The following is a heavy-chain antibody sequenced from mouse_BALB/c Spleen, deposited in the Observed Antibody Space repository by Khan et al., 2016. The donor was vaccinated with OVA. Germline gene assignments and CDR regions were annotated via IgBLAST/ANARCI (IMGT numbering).Heavy chain of an antibody. CDR3: ARTARIKY. Sequence: VQLKESGPGLVKPSQSLSLTCTVTGYSITSGYGWNWIRQFPGNKLEWMGYTSYSGSTNYNPSLKSRISITRDTSKNQFFLQLNSVTTEDTATYYCARTARIKYWGQGTTLTVSS. D-gene: IGHD1-2*01. CDR1: GYSITSGYG. V-gene: IGHV3-2*02. J-gene: IGHJ2*01. CDR2: TSYSGST.